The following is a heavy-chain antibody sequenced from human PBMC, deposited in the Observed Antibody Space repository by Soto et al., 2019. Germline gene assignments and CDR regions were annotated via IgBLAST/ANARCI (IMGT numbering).Heavy chain of an antibody. V-gene: IGHV4-39*01. CDR3: ARHLGYSSSWYGHYYFDY. J-gene: IGHJ4*02. CDR1: GCSISSSSYY. Sequence: SETLSLTCTVSGCSISSSSYYSGWIPQGPVKGLGWLHSDYYTGSSNYSPSIMSRVSISVDTSKNEFSMKLSSVTAADTAVYYCARHLGYSSSWYGHYYFDYWGQGTLLTVSS. CDR2: DYYTGSS. D-gene: IGHD6-13*01.